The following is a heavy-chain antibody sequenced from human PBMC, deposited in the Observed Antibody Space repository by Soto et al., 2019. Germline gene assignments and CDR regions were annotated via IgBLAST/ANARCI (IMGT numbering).Heavy chain of an antibody. CDR1: GFTFSSFW. CDR2: IKPDGSEK. CDR3: ARDLASTTIPNY. V-gene: IGHV3-7*04. J-gene: IGHJ4*02. D-gene: IGHD4-17*01. Sequence: GGSLRLSCAASGFTFSSFWMSWVRQAPGKGLEWVANIKPDGSEKYYVDSVRGRFTISRDNAKNSLYLQMNSLRAEDTAVYYCARDLASTTIPNYWGQGTRVTVSS.